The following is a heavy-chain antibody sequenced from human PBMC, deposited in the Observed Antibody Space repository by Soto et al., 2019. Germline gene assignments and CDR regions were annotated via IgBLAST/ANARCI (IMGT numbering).Heavy chain of an antibody. CDR2: IRSRGESYAT. J-gene: IGHJ4*02. CDR3: GTRDY. Sequence: EVHLVESGGDLVQPGGSLKLSCAASEFTFSGSILHGVRQASGSGLEWVGHIRSRGESYATAYAASVNGRFTVSRDDSTNTVYLQMSSLKTEDTEVYYCGTRDYWGQGTLVTVSS. V-gene: IGHV3-73*01. CDR1: EFTFSGSI.